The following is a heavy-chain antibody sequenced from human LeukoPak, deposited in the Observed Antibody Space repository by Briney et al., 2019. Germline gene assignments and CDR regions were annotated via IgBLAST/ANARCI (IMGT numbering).Heavy chain of an antibody. Sequence: SETLSLTCTVSGGSISSYYWSWIRQPPGKGLEWIGYIYYSGSTNYNPSLKSRVTISVDTSKNQFSLKLSSVTAADTAVYYCARVGESSGYSYFDYWGQGTLVTVSS. V-gene: IGHV4-59*01. CDR3: ARVGESSGYSYFDY. CDR2: IYYSGST. J-gene: IGHJ4*02. D-gene: IGHD3-22*01. CDR1: GGSISSYY.